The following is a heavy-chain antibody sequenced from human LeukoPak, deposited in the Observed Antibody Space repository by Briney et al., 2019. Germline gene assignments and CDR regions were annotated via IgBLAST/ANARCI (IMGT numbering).Heavy chain of an antibody. J-gene: IGHJ4*02. V-gene: IGHV3-23*01. CDR2: ISGSGVST. CDR1: GFTFSSYA. D-gene: IGHD4-23*01. CDR3: AREVYGGIDY. Sequence: PGGSLILSCAASGFTFSSYAMSWVRQAPGKGLEWVSVISGSGVSTYYADSVKGRFTISRDNSKNTLFLQMNGLRAEDTAVYYCAREVYGGIDYWGQGTLVTVSS.